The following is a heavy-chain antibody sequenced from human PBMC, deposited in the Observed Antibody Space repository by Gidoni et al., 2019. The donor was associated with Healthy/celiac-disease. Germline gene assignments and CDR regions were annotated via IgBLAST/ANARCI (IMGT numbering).Heavy chain of an antibody. Sequence: EVQLVASGGGLVQPGGSLKRSCAASGFTFSGSAMHWVRQASGKGLEWVGRVRSKANNYATAYAASVKGRFTISRDDSKNTAYLQMNSLKTEDTAVYYCTGELFDYWGQGTLVTVSS. V-gene: IGHV3-73*01. CDR3: TGELFDY. D-gene: IGHD1-26*01. CDR1: GFTFSGSA. J-gene: IGHJ4*02. CDR2: VRSKANNYAT.